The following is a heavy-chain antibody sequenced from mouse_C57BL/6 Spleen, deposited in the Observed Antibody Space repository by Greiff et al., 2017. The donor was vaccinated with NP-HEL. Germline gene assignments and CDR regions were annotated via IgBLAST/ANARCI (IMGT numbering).Heavy chain of an antibody. J-gene: IGHJ3*01. CDR3: TRGGTWFAY. Sequence: QVQLQQSGAELVRPGASVTLSCKASGYTFTDYEMHWVKQTPVHGLEWIGAIDPETGGTAYNQKFKGKAILPAEQSSSTTYMELRSLTSEDSAVYDCTRGGTWFAYWGQGTLVTVSA. CDR2: IDPETGGT. D-gene: IGHD3-3*01. V-gene: IGHV1-15*01. CDR1: GYTFTDYE.